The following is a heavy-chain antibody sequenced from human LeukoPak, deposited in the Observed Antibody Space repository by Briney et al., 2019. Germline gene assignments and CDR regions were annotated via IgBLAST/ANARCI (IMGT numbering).Heavy chain of an antibody. CDR1: GGSISSYY. CDR3: ARRRVVNPLYDAFDI. Sequence: SETLSLTCTVSGGSISSYYWSWIRQAPGKGLEWIGYIYYSGSTNYNPSLKSRVTISVDTSKNQFSLKLSSVTAADTAVYYCARRRVVNPLYDAFDIWGQGTMVTVSS. J-gene: IGHJ3*02. CDR2: IYYSGST. V-gene: IGHV4-59*08. D-gene: IGHD2-2*01.